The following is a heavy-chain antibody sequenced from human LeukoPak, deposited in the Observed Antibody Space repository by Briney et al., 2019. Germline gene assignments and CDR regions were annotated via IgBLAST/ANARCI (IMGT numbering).Heavy chain of an antibody. CDR3: ARDYAGDSSSWYHFDY. J-gene: IGHJ4*02. CDR1: GFTFSNYM. D-gene: IGHD6-13*01. Sequence: GGSLRLSCAASGFTFSNYMMHWVRQAPGKGLVWVSRIKSDGITITYADSVKGRFTISRDNAKNTLYLQMNSLRAEDTAVYYCARDYAGDSSSWYHFDYWGQGTLVTVSS. V-gene: IGHV3-74*01. CDR2: IKSDGITI.